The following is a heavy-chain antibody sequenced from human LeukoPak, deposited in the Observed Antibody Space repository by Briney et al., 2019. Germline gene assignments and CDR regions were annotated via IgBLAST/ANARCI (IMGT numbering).Heavy chain of an antibody. V-gene: IGHV3-21*01. J-gene: IGHJ6*03. CDR3: ARDRSNYYGRSYYMDV. Sequence: PGGSLRLSCAASGFTFSSYSMNWVRQAPGKGLEWVSSISSSSSYIYYADSVKGRFTIPRDNAKNSLYLQMNSLRAEDTAVYYCARDRSNYYGRSYYMDVWGKGTTVTVSS. CDR1: GFTFSSYS. D-gene: IGHD3-10*01. CDR2: ISSSSSYI.